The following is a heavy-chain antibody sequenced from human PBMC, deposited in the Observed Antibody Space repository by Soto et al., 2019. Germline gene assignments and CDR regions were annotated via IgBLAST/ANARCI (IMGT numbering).Heavy chain of an antibody. CDR2: IYYSGST. V-gene: IGHV4-39*01. Sequence: PSETLSLTCTVSGGSISSSSYYWGWIRQPPGKGLEWIGSIYYSGSTYYNPSLKSRVTISVDTSKNQFSLKLSSVTAADTAVYYCARQTFGITIFGVVIHYFDYWGQGTLVTVSS. CDR3: ARQTFGITIFGVVIHYFDY. D-gene: IGHD3-3*01. J-gene: IGHJ4*02. CDR1: GGSISSSSYY.